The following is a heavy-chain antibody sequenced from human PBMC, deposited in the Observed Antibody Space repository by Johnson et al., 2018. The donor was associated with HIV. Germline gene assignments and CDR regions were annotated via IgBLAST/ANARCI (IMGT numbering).Heavy chain of an antibody. CDR1: GFTFSSYG. J-gene: IGHJ3*02. CDR2: IWYDGSNK. Sequence: QMLLVESGGGVVQPGRSLRLSCAASGFTFSSYGMHWVRQAPGKGLEWVAVIWYDGSNKYDADSVKGRLTISRDNSKNTLYLQLDNLRPEDTAVYYCAKGVTIFGVDIHDGFDIWSQGTMVTVSS. V-gene: IGHV3-33*06. D-gene: IGHD3-3*01. CDR3: AKGVTIFGVDIHDGFDI.